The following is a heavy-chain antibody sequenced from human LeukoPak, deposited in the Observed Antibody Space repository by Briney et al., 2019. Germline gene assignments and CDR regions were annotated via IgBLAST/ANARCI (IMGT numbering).Heavy chain of an antibody. D-gene: IGHD6-13*01. V-gene: IGHV3-30*18. CDR3: AKDRWQQLENYFDY. CDR1: GFTFSSYG. CDR2: ISYDGSNK. J-gene: IGHJ4*02. Sequence: GGSLRLSCAASGFTFSSYGMHWVRQAPGKGLEWVSVISYDGSNKYYADSVRGRFTISRDNSKNTLYLQMNSLRAEDTAVYYCAKDRWQQLENYFDYWGQGTLVTVSS.